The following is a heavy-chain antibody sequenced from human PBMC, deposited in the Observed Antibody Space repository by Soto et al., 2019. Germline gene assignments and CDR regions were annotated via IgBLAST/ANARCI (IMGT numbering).Heavy chain of an antibody. CDR3: ARGVLH. V-gene: IGHV4-31*01. CDR1: GGSISSGGYY. D-gene: IGHD3-16*01. CDR2: IYYSGST. J-gene: IGHJ4*01. Sequence: QVQLQESGPGLVKPSQTLSLTCTVSGGSISSGGYYWSWIRQHPGKGLEWIGSIYYSGSTYYNPSLNSQVIIRVDTCMNQFSLKLSSVTAANPAVYYCARGVLHWGHGTLVSVSS.